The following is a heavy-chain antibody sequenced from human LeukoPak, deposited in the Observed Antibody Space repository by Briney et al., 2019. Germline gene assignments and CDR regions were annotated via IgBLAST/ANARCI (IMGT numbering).Heavy chain of an antibody. J-gene: IGHJ4*02. CDR2: ISSSSSYI. V-gene: IGHV3-21*01. CDR1: GFTFSTYG. CDR3: ARETYYYDSSGYYYPGGFDY. Sequence: GGSLRLSCAASGFTFSTYGMHWVRQAPGKGLEWVSSISSSSSYIYYADSVKGRFTISRDNAKNSLYLQMNSLRAEDTAVYYCARETYYYDSSGYYYPGGFDYWGQGTLVTVSS. D-gene: IGHD3-22*01.